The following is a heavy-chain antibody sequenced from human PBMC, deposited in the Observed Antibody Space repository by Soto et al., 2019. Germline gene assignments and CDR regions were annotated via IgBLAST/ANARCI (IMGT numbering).Heavy chain of an antibody. CDR1: GFTFSDFA. J-gene: IGHJ6*02. CDR2: LDGAGGST. D-gene: IGHD3-10*01. Sequence: LRLSCLAAGFTFSDFAMTWVRHVPGRGLEWVASLDGAGGSTYYAESVRGRFSISRDNSQNTLFLQMKRLTVDDTAIYYCAAPRDEYGSGVSWFTYGMDIWGQGTTVTVSS. CDR3: AAPRDEYGSGVSWFTYGMDI. V-gene: IGHV3-23*01.